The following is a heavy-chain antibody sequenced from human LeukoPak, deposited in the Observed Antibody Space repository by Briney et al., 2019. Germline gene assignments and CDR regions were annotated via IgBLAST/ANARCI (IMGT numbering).Heavy chain of an antibody. D-gene: IGHD2-2*01. Sequence: GGSLRLSCAASGLTFSSYAMHWVRQAPGKGLEWVAVISYDGSNKYYADSVKGRFTISRDNSKNTLYLQMNSLRAEDTAVYYCARTAAIRHDAFDIWGQGTMVTVSS. CDR3: ARTAAIRHDAFDI. J-gene: IGHJ3*02. CDR1: GLTFSSYA. CDR2: ISYDGSNK. V-gene: IGHV3-30-3*01.